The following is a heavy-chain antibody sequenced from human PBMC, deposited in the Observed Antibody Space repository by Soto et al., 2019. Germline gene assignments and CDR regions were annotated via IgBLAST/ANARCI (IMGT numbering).Heavy chain of an antibody. CDR2: ISYDGSNK. CDR1: GFTFSSYG. J-gene: IGHJ4*02. V-gene: IGHV3-30*18. D-gene: IGHD2-8*01. CDR3: AKDSVKDIVLMVYDLDY. Sequence: GGSLRLSCAASGFTFSSYGMHWVRQAPGKGLEWVAVISYDGSNKYYADSVKGRFTISRDNSKNTLYLQMNSLRAEDTAVYYCAKDSVKDIVLMVYDLDYWGQGTLVTVSS.